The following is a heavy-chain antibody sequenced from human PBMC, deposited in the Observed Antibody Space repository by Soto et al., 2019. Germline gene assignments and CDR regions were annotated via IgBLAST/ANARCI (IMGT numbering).Heavy chain of an antibody. CDR3: ARYHYDSSATIDY. J-gene: IGHJ4*02. Sequence: QVQLQESGPGLVKPSQTLSLTCTVSCGSISSGGYDWSWIRQHPGKGLEWIGYIYYSGSTYYNPSLKSRVTISVDTSKNQFSLKLSSVTAADTAVYYCARYHYDSSATIDYWGQGTLVTVSS. CDR2: IYYSGST. V-gene: IGHV4-31*03. D-gene: IGHD3-22*01. CDR1: CGSISSGGYD.